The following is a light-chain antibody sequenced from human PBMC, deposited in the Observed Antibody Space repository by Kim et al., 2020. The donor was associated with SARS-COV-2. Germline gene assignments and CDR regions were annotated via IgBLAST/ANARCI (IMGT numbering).Light chain of an antibody. J-gene: IGLJ2*01. CDR3: SSYAGSNNLV. Sequence: GHSFTISCTGTSSDVGGYNYVSWYQQHPGKAPKLMIYEVSKRPSGVPDRFSGSKSGNTASLTVSGLQAEDEADYYCSSYAGSNNLVFGGGTQLTVL. V-gene: IGLV2-8*01. CDR2: EVS. CDR1: SSDVGGYNY.